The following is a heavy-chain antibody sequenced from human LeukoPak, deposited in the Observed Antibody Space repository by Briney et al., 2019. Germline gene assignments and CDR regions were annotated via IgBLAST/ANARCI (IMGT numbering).Heavy chain of an antibody. CDR2: IYRGTT. Sequence: TSSETLSLTCTVSGGSISTFFWTWIRQSAGKGLEWIVRIYRGTTYYNPSLESRATISVDTSNNRFSLKLTSLTAADTAVYYCARGTEMTSFTGYYSFDYWGRGSLVTVSS. CDR3: ARGTEMTSFTGYYSFDY. CDR1: GGSISTFF. J-gene: IGHJ4*02. D-gene: IGHD3-9*01. V-gene: IGHV4-4*07.